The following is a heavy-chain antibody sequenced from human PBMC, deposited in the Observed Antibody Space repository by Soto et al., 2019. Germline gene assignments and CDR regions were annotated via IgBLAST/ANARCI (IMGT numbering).Heavy chain of an antibody. Sequence: SETLSLTCTVSGGSISSGGYYWSWIRQHPGKGLEWIGYIYYSGSTYYNPSLKSRVTISVDTSKSQFSLKLSSVTAADTAVYYCASNYYYDSSGLYAFDIWGQGTMVTVSS. CDR3: ASNYYYDSSGLYAFDI. CDR1: GGSISSGGYY. J-gene: IGHJ3*02. CDR2: IYYSGST. V-gene: IGHV4-31*03. D-gene: IGHD3-22*01.